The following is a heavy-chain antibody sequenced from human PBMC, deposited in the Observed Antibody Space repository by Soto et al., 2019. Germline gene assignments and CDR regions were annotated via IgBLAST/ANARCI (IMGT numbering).Heavy chain of an antibody. D-gene: IGHD3-22*01. CDR1: GYTFTSYY. J-gene: IGHJ3*02. CDR2: INPSGGST. V-gene: IGHV1-46*03. Sequence: QVQLVQSGAEVKKPGASVKVSCKASGYTFTSYYMHWVRQAPGQGLEWMGIINPSGGSTSYAQKFQGRVTMTRDTSTSIVYMELSSLRSEDTAVYYCARDLGDSSGHDAFDIWGQGTMVTVSS. CDR3: ARDLGDSSGHDAFDI.